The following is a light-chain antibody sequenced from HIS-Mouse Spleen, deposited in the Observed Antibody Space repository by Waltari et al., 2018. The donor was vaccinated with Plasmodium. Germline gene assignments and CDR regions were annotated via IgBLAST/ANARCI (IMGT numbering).Light chain of an antibody. V-gene: IGLV2-8*01. CDR2: EVS. CDR1: RSHVGGSNH. CDR3: SSYAGSNNLV. J-gene: IGLJ2*01. Sequence: QSALTQPPSASGSPGQSVTIPCTGTRSHVGGSNHVSWYQQHPGKAPKLMIYEVSKRPSGVPDRFSGSKSGNTASLTVSGLQAEDEADYYCSSYAGSNNLVFGGGTKLTVL.